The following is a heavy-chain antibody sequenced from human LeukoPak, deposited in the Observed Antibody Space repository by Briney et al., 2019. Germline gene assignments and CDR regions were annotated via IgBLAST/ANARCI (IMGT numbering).Heavy chain of an antibody. CDR2: MNPNSGNT. J-gene: IGHJ5*02. CDR1: GYTFTSYD. Sequence: GASVKVSCKASGYTFTSYDINWVRQATGQGLEWMGWMNPNSGNTGYAQKFQGRVTMTRNTSISTAYMELSSLRSEDTAVYYCARREYQLQTSYFGRSAWFDPWGQGTLVTVSS. CDR3: ARREYQLQTSYFGRSAWFDP. V-gene: IGHV1-8*01. D-gene: IGHD2-2*01.